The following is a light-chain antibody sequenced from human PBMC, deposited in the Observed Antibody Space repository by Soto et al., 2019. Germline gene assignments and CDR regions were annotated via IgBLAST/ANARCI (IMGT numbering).Light chain of an antibody. CDR2: DAS. Sequence: EIVLTQSPATLSLSPGERAALSCRASQSFNSYLAWYQQKPGQAPRLLIYDASKRATGIPARFSGRGSGTDFTLTISSLEPEDFAVYYCQQRSDWPPVITFGQGTRLEMK. CDR3: QQRSDWPPVIT. CDR1: QSFNSY. V-gene: IGKV3-11*01. J-gene: IGKJ5*01.